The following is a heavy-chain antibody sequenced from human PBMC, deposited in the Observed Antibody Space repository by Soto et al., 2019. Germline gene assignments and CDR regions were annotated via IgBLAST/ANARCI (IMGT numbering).Heavy chain of an antibody. CDR3: PRCEQQWLVLTTRYGMDV. CDR2: INPSGGST. CDR1: GYTFTSDY. D-gene: IGHD6-19*01. Sequence: ASVKVSCKASGYTFTSDYMHWVRQAPGQGLEWMGIINPSGGSTSYAQKCQGRVTMTRDTSTSTVYMELSILRSEHTAVYYSPRCEQQWLVLTTRYGMDVWGQGTTVTLSS. J-gene: IGHJ6*02. V-gene: IGHV1-46*01.